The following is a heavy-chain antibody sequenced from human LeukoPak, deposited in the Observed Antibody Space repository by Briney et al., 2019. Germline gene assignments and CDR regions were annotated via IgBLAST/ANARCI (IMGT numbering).Heavy chain of an antibody. Sequence: PGGSLRLSCAASGFTFRTYSMNWVRQAPGKGLEWVSSISSTSTYIYYADSMKGRFIISRDNARNSLYLEMNSLRAEDTALYYCARGWFRAYHDYWGRGTLVTVSS. V-gene: IGHV3-21*04. CDR3: ARGWFRAYHDY. CDR1: GFTFRTYS. J-gene: IGHJ4*02. D-gene: IGHD2-15*01. CDR2: ISSTSTYI.